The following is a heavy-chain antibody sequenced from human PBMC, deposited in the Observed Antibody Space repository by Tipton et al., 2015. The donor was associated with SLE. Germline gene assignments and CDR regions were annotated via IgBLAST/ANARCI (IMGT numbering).Heavy chain of an antibody. V-gene: IGHV4-34*01. CDR2: INHSGST. CDR3: ARYYYDSSGYYFDY. J-gene: IGHJ4*02. D-gene: IGHD3-22*01. CDR1: GGSIRSYY. Sequence: TLSLTCTVSGGSIRSYYWSWIRQPPGKGLKWIGEINHSGSTNYNPSLKIRVTISVDTSKNQFSLKLTSVTAADTAVYYCARYYYDSSGYYFDYWGQGTLVTVSS.